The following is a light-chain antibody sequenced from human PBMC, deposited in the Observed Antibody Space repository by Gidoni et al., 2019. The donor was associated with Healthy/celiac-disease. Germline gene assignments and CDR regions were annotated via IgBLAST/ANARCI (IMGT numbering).Light chain of an antibody. Sequence: ERATLSCRASQSVSSSYLAWYQQKPGQAPRLLIYGASSRATGIPDRFSGSGSGTDFTLTISRLEPEDFAVYFCQQYGSSPYTFGHGTKLEIK. CDR2: GAS. CDR1: QSVSSSY. V-gene: IGKV3-20*01. J-gene: IGKJ2*01. CDR3: QQYGSSPYT.